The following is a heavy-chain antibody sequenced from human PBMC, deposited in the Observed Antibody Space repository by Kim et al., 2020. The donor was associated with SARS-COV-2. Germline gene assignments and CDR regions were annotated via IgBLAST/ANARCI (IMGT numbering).Heavy chain of an antibody. J-gene: IGHJ4*02. D-gene: IGHD3-22*01. Sequence: GGSLRLSCAVSGFTFNNYAMTWVRQTPGKGLEWISTITGNSITTYYADSVKGRFTISRDNSRNTVFLQMNNLRAEDTAIYYCAKRGYYYDSGARYHFDSWGQGSLVTVSS. CDR1: GFTFNNYA. CDR3: AKRGYYYDSGARYHFDS. CDR2: ITGNSITT. V-gene: IGHV3-23*01.